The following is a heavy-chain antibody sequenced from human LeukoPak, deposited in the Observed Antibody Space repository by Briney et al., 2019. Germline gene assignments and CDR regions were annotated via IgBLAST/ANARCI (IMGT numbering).Heavy chain of an antibody. V-gene: IGHV3-30-3*01. D-gene: IGHD6-13*01. CDR2: TSYDGSSE. CDR3: ARGGDSSSWSPSDY. Sequence: GGSLRLSCAASGFTFGDYAMHWVRQAPGKGLEWVAVTSYDGSSEYYADSVKGRFTISRDSSKNTLSLQMNSLRVEDTAEYYCARGGDSSSWSPSDYWGQGTLITVSS. CDR1: GFTFGDYA. J-gene: IGHJ4*02.